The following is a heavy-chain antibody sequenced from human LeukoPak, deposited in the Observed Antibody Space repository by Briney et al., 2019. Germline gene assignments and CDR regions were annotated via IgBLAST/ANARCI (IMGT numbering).Heavy chain of an antibody. Sequence: PGGSLRLSCAASGFTFSSYSMNWVRQAPGKGLEWVSSISSSSYIYYADSVKGRFTISRDNAKNSLYLQMNSLRAEDTAVYYCARKGRVSSGWYADYWGQGTLVTVSS. D-gene: IGHD6-19*01. CDR2: ISSSSYI. CDR1: GFTFSSYS. V-gene: IGHV3-21*01. CDR3: ARKGRVSSGWYADY. J-gene: IGHJ4*02.